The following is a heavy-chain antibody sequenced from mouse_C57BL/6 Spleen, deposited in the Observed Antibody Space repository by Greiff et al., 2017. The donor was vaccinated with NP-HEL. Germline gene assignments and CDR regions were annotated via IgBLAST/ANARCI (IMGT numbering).Heavy chain of an antibody. CDR2: IRNKANNHAT. CDR1: GFTFSDAW. D-gene: IGHD1-1*01. V-gene: IGHV6-6*01. Sequence: EVKVEESGGGLVQPGGSMKLSCAASGFTFSDAWMDWVRQSPEKGLEWVAEIRNKANNHATYYAESVKGRFTISRDDSKSSVYLQMNSLRAEDTGIYYCTGYGSSPLFDYWGQGTTLTVSS. CDR3: TGYGSSPLFDY. J-gene: IGHJ2*01.